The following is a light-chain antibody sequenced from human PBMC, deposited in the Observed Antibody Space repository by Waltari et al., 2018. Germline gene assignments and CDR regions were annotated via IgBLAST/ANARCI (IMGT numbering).Light chain of an antibody. Sequence: IQMTQSPSTLSASVGDRVTITCRASQSISIFFSWYQQKPGRAPKLLLSKASTLQSGVPSRFSGSGSGTEITLTISSLQPDDFATYYCQQYNTYPVTFGQGTRLEIK. V-gene: IGKV1-5*03. J-gene: IGKJ5*01. CDR2: KAS. CDR3: QQYNTYPVT. CDR1: QSISIF.